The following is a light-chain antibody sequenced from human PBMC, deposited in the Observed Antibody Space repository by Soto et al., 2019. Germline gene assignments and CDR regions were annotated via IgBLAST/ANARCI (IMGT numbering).Light chain of an antibody. CDR2: EVS. V-gene: IGLV2-23*02. CDR1: SSDVGSYNL. J-gene: IGLJ1*01. CDR3: CSYAGSSTPSYV. Sequence: QSALTQPASVSGSPGQSITISCTGTSSDVGSYNLVSWYQQHPGKAPKLMIYEVSKRPSGVSNRFSGFKSGNTASLTISGLQAEDEADYYCCSYAGSSTPSYVFGTGTKLTVL.